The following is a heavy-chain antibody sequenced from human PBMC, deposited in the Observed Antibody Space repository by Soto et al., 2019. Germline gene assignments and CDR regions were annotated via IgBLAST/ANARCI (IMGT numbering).Heavy chain of an antibody. CDR1: SGSISSGDYY. V-gene: IGHV4-30-4*01. Sequence: PSETLSLTCTVSSGSISSGDYYWGWIRQPPGKGLEWIGYIYYSGSTYYNPSLKSRVTISVDTSKNQFSLKLSSVTAADTAVYYCARRTSYCSSTSCYINAFDIWGQGTMVTVSS. CDR2: IYYSGST. J-gene: IGHJ3*02. CDR3: ARRTSYCSSTSCYINAFDI. D-gene: IGHD2-2*02.